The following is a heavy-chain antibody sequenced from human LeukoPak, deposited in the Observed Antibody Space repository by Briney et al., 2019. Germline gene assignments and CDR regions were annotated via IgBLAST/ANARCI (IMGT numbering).Heavy chain of an antibody. CDR3: ARGGYSVYFFSGDY. Sequence: PGGSLRLSCAVSGFTFNSYAISWVRGAPGNGLESVANIKQDGSEKYYVDSVKGRFTVSRENAKNSLYLQMNSLRATDTAVYYCARGGYSVYFFSGDYWGQGTLVTVSS. V-gene: IGHV3-7*01. D-gene: IGHD5/OR15-5a*01. J-gene: IGHJ4*02. CDR2: IKQDGSEK. CDR1: GFTFNSYA.